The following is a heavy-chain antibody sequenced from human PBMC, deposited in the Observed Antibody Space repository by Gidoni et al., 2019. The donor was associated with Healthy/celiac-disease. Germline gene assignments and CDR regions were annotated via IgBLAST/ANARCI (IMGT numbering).Heavy chain of an antibody. CDR2: IRSKANSSAT. J-gene: IGHJ4*02. CDR1: AFTFSGSS. D-gene: IGHD3-10*01. CDR3: TAGRLWPGGGY. V-gene: IGHV3-73*02. Sequence: EVQLVESGGGLVQPGGSLKLSCSASAFTFSGSSMHWVRQVSGKGLEWVGRIRSKANSSATAYAASVKGRFTISRDDSKNTAYLQMNSLKTEDTAVYYCTAGRLWPGGGYWGQGTLVTVSS.